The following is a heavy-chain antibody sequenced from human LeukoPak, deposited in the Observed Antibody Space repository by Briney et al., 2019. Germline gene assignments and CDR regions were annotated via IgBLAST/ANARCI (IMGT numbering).Heavy chain of an antibody. CDR2: IWYDGSNK. J-gene: IGHJ4*02. CDR1: GFTFSSYG. D-gene: IGHD6-19*01. CDR3: ARDSSGLDY. Sequence: GGSLRLSCAASGFTFSSYGMHWVGQAPGKGLEGVAVIWYDGSNKYYADSVKGRFTISRDNSKNTLYLQMNSLRAEDTAVYYCARDSSGLDYWGQGTLVTVSS. V-gene: IGHV3-33*01.